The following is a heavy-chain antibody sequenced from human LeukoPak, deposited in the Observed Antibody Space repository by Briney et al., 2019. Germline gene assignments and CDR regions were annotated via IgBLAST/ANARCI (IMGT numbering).Heavy chain of an antibody. CDR3: ARDWHDSSGLLPFDY. CDR1: GYTFTSYA. V-gene: IGHV1-3*01. Sequence: ASVKVSCKASGYTFTSYAMYWVRQAPGQRLEWMGWINAGNGNTKYSQKFQGRVTITRDTSASTAYMELSSLRSEDTAVYYCARDWHDSSGLLPFDYWGQGTLVTVSS. D-gene: IGHD3-22*01. CDR2: INAGNGNT. J-gene: IGHJ4*02.